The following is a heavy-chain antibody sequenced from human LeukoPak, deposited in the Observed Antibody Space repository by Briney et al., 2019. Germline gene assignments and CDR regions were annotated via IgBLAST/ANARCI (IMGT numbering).Heavy chain of an antibody. CDR1: GFSFSNYG. CDR2: IRYDESKT. CDR3: AKGYGGSHFDY. J-gene: IGHJ4*02. Sequence: GGSLRLSCAASGFSFSNYGMHWVRQAAGKGLEWVAFIRYDESKTYYADSVRGRFTISRDNSKNTLYLQMNSLRVEDTAIYYCAKGYGGSHFDYWGQGALVAVS. D-gene: IGHD4-23*01. V-gene: IGHV3-30*02.